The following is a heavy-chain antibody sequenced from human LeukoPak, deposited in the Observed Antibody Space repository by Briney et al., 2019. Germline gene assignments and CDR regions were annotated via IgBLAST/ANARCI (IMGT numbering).Heavy chain of an antibody. CDR1: GGSISSYY. CDR3: ARGNYYDSSGYYG. CDR2: IYYSGST. V-gene: IGHV4-59*01. D-gene: IGHD3-22*01. Sequence: PSETLSLTCTVSGGSISSYYWSWIRQPPGKGLEWIGYIYYSGSTNYNPSLKSRVTISVDTSKSQFSLKLSSVTAADTAVYYCARGNYYDSSGYYGWGQGTLVTVSS. J-gene: IGHJ4*02.